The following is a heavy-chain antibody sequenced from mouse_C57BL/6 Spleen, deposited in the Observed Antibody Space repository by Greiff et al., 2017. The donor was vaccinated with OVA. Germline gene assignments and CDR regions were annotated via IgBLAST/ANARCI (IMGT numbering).Heavy chain of an antibody. J-gene: IGHJ2*01. CDR2: ISYDGSN. V-gene: IGHV3-6*01. Sequence: EVQLVESGPGLVKPSQSLSLTCSVTGYSITSGYYWNWIRQFPGNKLEWMGYISYDGSNNYNPSLKNRISITRDTSKNQFFLKLNSVTTEDTATYYCAREQLRLYFDYWGQGTTLTVSS. CDR3: AREQLRLYFDY. D-gene: IGHD3-2*02. CDR1: GYSITSGYY.